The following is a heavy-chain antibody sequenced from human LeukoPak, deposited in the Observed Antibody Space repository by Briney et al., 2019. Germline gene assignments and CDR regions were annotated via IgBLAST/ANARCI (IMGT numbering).Heavy chain of an antibody. Sequence: GGSLRLSCAASGFTFSSYAMHWVRQAPGKGLEWVAVISYDGSNKYYADSVKGRFTISRDNSKNTLYLQMNSLTAEDTAVYYCARLPTGSPLHYWGQGTLVTVSS. CDR3: ARLPTGSPLHY. V-gene: IGHV3-30-3*01. CDR2: ISYDGSNK. CDR1: GFTFSSYA. J-gene: IGHJ4*02. D-gene: IGHD1-14*01.